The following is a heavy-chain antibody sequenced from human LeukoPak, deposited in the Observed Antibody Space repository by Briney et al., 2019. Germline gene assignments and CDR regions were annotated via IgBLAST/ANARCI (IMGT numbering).Heavy chain of an antibody. D-gene: IGHD3-3*01. Sequence: SETLSLTCAVSGYSISSGYYWGWIRQPPGKGLEWIGSIYHSGSTYYNPSLKSRVTIPVDTSKNQFSLKLSPVTAADTAVYYCASRFLEWLLNAFDIWGQGTMVTVSS. J-gene: IGHJ3*02. CDR1: GYSISSGYY. CDR2: IYHSGST. CDR3: ASRFLEWLLNAFDI. V-gene: IGHV4-38-2*01.